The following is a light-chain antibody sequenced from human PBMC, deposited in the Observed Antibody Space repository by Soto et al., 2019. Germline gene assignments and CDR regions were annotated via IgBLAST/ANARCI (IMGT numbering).Light chain of an antibody. J-gene: IGKJ1*01. V-gene: IGKV3-20*01. Sequence: EIVFTQSPGTLSLSPGERASLSCTASHSVNNNVAWYQQKPGHTPRLLIYSASIGATGTPARFSGSGSGTDFTLTISRLEPEDFAVYYCQYYGISPGTFGQGTKVDIK. CDR3: QYYGISPGT. CDR2: SAS. CDR1: HSVNNN.